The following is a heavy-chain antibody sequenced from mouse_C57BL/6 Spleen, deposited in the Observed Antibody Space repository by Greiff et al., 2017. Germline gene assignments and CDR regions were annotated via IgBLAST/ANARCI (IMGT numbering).Heavy chain of an antibody. J-gene: IGHJ2*01. CDR2: ISSGGDYI. CDR1: GFTFSSYA. V-gene: IGHV5-9-1*02. D-gene: IGHD4-1*01. CDR3: TRVLGRASSFDY. Sequence: EVHLVESGEGLVKPGGSLKLSCAASGFTFSSYAMSWVRQTPEKRLEWVAYISSGGDYIYYADTVKGRFTISRDNARNTLYLQMSSLKSEDTAMYYCTRVLGRASSFDYWGQGTTLTVSS.